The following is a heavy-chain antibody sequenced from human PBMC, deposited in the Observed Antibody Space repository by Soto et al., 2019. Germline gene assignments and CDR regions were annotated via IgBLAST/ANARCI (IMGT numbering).Heavy chain of an antibody. D-gene: IGHD3-10*01. Sequence: QVQLVESGGGVVQPGRSLRLSCAASGFTFSSYGMHWVRQAPGKGLEWVAVISYDESNKYYADSVKGRFTISRDNSKNTLYLQMNSLRAEDTAVYYCANLGGVRGVIISDYWGQGTLVTVSS. CDR3: ANLGGVRGVIISDY. CDR1: GFTFSSYG. CDR2: ISYDESNK. V-gene: IGHV3-30*18. J-gene: IGHJ4*02.